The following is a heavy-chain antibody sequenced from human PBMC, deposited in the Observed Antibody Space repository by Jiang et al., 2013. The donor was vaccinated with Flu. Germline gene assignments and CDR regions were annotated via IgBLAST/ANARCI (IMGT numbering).Heavy chain of an antibody. Sequence: VQLLESGGGLVQPGGSLRLSCLGSGFTFSNYWMNWVRQAPGRGLEWVANIKQDGSEIYYVDSVKGRFTISRDNAKSSVYLQMNSLRAEDTAVYYCASAMGRSGWGQGTLVTVSS. J-gene: IGHJ4*02. D-gene: IGHD3-10*01. CDR2: IKQDGSEI. CDR3: ASAMGRSG. V-gene: IGHV3-7*01. CDR1: GFTFSNYW.